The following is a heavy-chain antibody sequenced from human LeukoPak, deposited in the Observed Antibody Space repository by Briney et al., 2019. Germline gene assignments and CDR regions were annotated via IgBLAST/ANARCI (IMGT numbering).Heavy chain of an antibody. CDR3: ARRTMVRGVRNWFDP. D-gene: IGHD3-10*01. Sequence: SVKVSCKASGGTFSSYAISWVRQAPGQGLEWMGGIIPIFGTANYALKFQGRVTITADKSTSTAYMELSSLRSEDTAVYYCARRTMVRGVRNWFDPWGQGTLVTVSS. CDR1: GGTFSSYA. CDR2: IIPIFGTA. J-gene: IGHJ5*02. V-gene: IGHV1-69*06.